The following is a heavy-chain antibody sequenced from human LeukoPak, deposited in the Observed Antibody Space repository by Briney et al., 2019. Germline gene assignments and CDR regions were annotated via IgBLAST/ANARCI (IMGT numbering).Heavy chain of an antibody. J-gene: IGHJ5*02. D-gene: IGHD1-26*01. V-gene: IGHV3-7*03. CDR2: IKRDGSEK. CDR1: GFTFSTYW. CDR3: AKDKQWELLGFSDP. Sequence: PGVSLRLSCAASGFTFSTYWMSWVRQAPGKGLECVANIKRDGSEKYYVDSVKGRFTIFRDNAKNSLYLQMNSLRAEDTALYYCAKDKQWELLGFSDPWGQGTLVTVSS.